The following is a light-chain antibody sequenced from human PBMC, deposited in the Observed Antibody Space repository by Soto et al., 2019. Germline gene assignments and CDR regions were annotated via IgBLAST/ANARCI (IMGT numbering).Light chain of an antibody. J-gene: IGKJ5*01. CDR1: QSVSSK. CDR2: GAS. CDR3: QQRSNWPT. V-gene: IGKV3-15*01. Sequence: EIVMTQSPATLSVSPGERATLSCRASQSVSSKLAWYQQKPGQAPRLLIYGASTRATGIPARFSGSGSGTDFTLTISSLEPEDFAVYYCQQRSNWPTFGQGTRLEIK.